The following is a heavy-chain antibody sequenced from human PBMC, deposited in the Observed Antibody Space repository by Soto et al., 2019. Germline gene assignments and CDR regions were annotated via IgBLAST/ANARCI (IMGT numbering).Heavy chain of an antibody. CDR3: ARLYGSRGPFDY. CDR1: GGSFSGYY. V-gene: IGHV4-34*01. J-gene: IGHJ4*02. Sequence: QVQLQQWGAGLLKPSETLSLTCAVYGGSFSGYYWSWIRQPPGKGLEWIGEITHSGRTNYNPSLKSRVTISAVTSKNQVSLKLSSVTAADTAVYYCARLYGSRGPFDYWGQGTLVTVSS. CDR2: ITHSGRT. D-gene: IGHD6-13*01.